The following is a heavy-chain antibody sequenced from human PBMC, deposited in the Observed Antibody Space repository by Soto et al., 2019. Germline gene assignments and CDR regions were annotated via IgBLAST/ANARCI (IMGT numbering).Heavy chain of an antibody. CDR2: IYYSGST. D-gene: IGHD5-12*01. CDR3: ASTQRDSTIGGYEPTFDY. J-gene: IGHJ4*02. Sequence: SETLSLTCTVSGGSISSGGYYWSWIRQHPGKGLEWIGYIYYSGSTYYNPSLKSRVTISVDTSKNQFSLKLSSVTAADTAVYYCASTQRDSTIGGYEPTFDYWGQGTLVTVSS. CDR1: GGSISSGGYY. V-gene: IGHV4-31*03.